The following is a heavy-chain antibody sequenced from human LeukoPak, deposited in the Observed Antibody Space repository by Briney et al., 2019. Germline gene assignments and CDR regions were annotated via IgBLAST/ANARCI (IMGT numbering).Heavy chain of an antibody. J-gene: IGHJ4*02. D-gene: IGHD3-22*01. CDR2: IRYDGSNK. CDR1: GFTFSSYG. CDR3: AKEGYYDSSGHFDY. V-gene: IGHV3-30*02. Sequence: SGGSLRLSCAASGFTFSSYGMHWVRQAPGKGLEWVAFIRYDGSNKYYADSVKGRFTISRDNSKNTLYLQMISLRAEDTAVYYCAKEGYYDSSGHFDYWGQGTLVTVSS.